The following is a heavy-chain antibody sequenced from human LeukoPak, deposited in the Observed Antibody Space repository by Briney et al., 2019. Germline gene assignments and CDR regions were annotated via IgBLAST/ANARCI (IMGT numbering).Heavy chain of an antibody. J-gene: IGHJ4*02. Sequence: GGPLRLSCAASGFTFSSYSMNWVRQAPGKGLEWVSYISSSSSTIYYADSVKGRFTISRDNAKNSLYLQMNSLRAEDTAVYYCARDPLRGYFDYWGQGTLVTVSS. CDR3: ARDPLRGYFDY. CDR2: ISSSSSTI. CDR1: GFTFSSYS. V-gene: IGHV3-48*04.